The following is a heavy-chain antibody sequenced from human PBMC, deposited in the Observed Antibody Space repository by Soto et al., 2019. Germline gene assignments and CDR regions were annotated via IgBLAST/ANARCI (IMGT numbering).Heavy chain of an antibody. J-gene: IGHJ3*02. CDR3: ARVASYLLAAATELESVNYAFDI. V-gene: IGHV1-3*01. D-gene: IGHD2-15*01. Sequence: GASVKVSCKASGYTFTSYAMHWVRQAPGQRLEWMGWINAGNGNTKYSQKFQGWVTMTRDTSISTAYMELSRLRSDDTAVYYCARVASYLLAAATELESVNYAFDIWGQGTMVTVSS. CDR2: INAGNGNT. CDR1: GYTFTSYA.